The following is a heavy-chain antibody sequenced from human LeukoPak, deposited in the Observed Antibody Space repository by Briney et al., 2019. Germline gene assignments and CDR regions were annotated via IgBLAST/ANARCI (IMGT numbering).Heavy chain of an antibody. CDR1: GCSISSYY. J-gene: IGHJ4*02. CDR3: ARDATLEY. CDR2: FHYSGST. D-gene: IGHD3-3*01. V-gene: IGHV4-59*01. Sequence: SETLSLTCTVPGCSISSYYWSWIAQPPGKGLEGSGYFHYSGSTNYNPSLKSRVTISVETSNNQCSLKLSSVTAADTAVNYCARDATLEYWGQGTLVTVSS.